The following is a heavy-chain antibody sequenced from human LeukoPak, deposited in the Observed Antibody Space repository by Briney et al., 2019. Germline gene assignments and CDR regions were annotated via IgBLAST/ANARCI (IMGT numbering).Heavy chain of an antibody. D-gene: IGHD2-15*01. J-gene: IGHJ4*02. CDR2: TNQDGGAE. CDR1: GFTFSRHW. CDR3: ARDWCGGGSCYYFDH. V-gene: IGHV3-7*01. Sequence: GGSLRLSCAASGFTFSRHWMTWVRQAPGKGPEWVATTNQDGGAEYYVDSVKGRFTISRDNSKNTLYLQMNSLRAEDTAVYYCARDWCGGGSCYYFDHWGQGTLVTVSS.